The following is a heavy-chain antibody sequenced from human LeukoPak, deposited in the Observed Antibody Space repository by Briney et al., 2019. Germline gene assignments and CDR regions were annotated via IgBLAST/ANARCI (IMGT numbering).Heavy chain of an antibody. J-gene: IGHJ3*02. CDR1: GFTFSNYG. CDR3: AKERGAFAAFAI. Sequence: GGSLRLSCAASGFTFSNYGMHWVRQAPGKGLEWVAFIRSNGINRYYADSVKGRFTFSRDNSKNTLYLQMNSLRAEDTAVYYCAKERGAFAAFAICGQGTIVTVSS. V-gene: IGHV3-30*02. D-gene: IGHD3-3*02. CDR2: IRSNGINR.